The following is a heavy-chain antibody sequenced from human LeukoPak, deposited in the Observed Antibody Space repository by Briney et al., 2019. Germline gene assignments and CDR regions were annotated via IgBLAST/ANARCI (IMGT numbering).Heavy chain of an antibody. Sequence: GGSLRLSCAASGFTVSSNYMSWVRQAPGKGLEWVSVIYSGGSTYYADSVKSRFTISRDNSKNTLYLQMNSLRAEDTAVYYCARGADSSGWYEGGRNAAFDIWGQGTMVTVSS. J-gene: IGHJ3*02. CDR1: GFTVSSNY. CDR2: IYSGGST. V-gene: IGHV3-53*01. D-gene: IGHD6-19*01. CDR3: ARGADSSGWYEGGRNAAFDI.